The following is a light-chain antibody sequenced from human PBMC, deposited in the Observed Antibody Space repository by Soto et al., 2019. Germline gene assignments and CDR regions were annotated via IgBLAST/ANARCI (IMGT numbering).Light chain of an antibody. J-gene: IGKJ1*01. V-gene: IGKV1-5*01. CDR1: QSISTW. Sequence: DIQMTQSPSTLSASVGDTVTITCRASQSISTWLAWYQHKPGEAPRLLIFDASNLESGVPSRFSGSGSGTDFTLTISSLQPDGFATYYCLQYNGNSGTFGQGTKV. CDR3: LQYNGNSGT. CDR2: DAS.